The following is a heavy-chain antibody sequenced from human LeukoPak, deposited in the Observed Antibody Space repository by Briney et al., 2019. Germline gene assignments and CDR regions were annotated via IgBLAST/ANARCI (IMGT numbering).Heavy chain of an antibody. CDR3: AKIRLYYDSSGYYFDY. J-gene: IGHJ4*02. V-gene: IGHV3-23*01. D-gene: IGHD3-22*01. CDR1: GFTFSSYG. CDR2: ISGSGGST. Sequence: GGSLRLSCATSGFTFSSYGMHWVRQAPGKGLEWVSAISGSGGSTYYADSVKGRFTISRDNSKNTLYLQMNSLRAEDTAVYYCAKIRLYYDSSGYYFDYWGQGTLVTVSS.